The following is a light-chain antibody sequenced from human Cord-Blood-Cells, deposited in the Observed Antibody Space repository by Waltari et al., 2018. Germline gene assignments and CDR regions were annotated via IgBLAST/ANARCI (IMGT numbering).Light chain of an antibody. CDR1: QSISSW. Sequence: DIQITQSPSTLSASVGDRVTITCRASQSISSWLAWYQQKPGKAPKLLIYDASSLESGVPSRFSGSGSGTEFTLTISSLQPDDFATDYCQQYNSYSGTFGQGS. CDR2: DAS. J-gene: IGKJ1*01. V-gene: IGKV1-5*01. CDR3: QQYNSYSGT.